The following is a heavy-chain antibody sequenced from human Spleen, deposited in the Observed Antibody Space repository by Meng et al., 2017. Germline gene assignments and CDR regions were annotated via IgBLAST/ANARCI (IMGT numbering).Heavy chain of an antibody. D-gene: IGHD1-26*01. CDR1: GFSVSHNY. V-gene: IGHV3-11*04. CDR3: ARGFETEWEMPSFLDL. Sequence: GESLKISCAASGFSVSHNYMSWVRQAPGKGLEWVSHIIRNGRTIYYADSVQGRFTISRDNDKNSLSLQMSSLRAEDSAVYYCARGFETEWEMPSFLDLWGRGTLVTVSS. CDR2: IIRNGRTI. J-gene: IGHJ5*02.